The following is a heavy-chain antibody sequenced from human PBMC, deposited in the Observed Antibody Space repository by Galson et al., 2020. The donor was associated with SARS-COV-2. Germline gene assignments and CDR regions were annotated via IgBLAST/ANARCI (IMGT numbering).Heavy chain of an antibody. Sequence: SETLSLTWAVSGGSISSSNWWSWVRQPPGKGLEWIGEIYHSGSTNYNPSLKSRVTISVDKSKNQFSLKLSSVTAADTAVYYCAREETDYDSSGPVYYYYGMDVWGQGTTVTVSS. CDR1: GGSISSSNW. J-gene: IGHJ6*02. CDR2: IYHSGST. CDR3: AREETDYDSSGPVYYYYGMDV. D-gene: IGHD3-22*01. V-gene: IGHV4-4*02.